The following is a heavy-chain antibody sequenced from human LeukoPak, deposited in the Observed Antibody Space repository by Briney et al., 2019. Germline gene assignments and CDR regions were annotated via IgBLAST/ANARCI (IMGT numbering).Heavy chain of an antibody. Sequence: AASVTVSCKASGYTFTGYFMHWVRQAPGQGLEWMGWINPNSGGTNYAQKFQGGVTMTRDTSFSTAYMELSRLRSDDTAVYYCATGPDGDYGYWGQGTLVTVSS. D-gene: IGHD2-21*01. CDR1: GYTFTGYF. CDR3: ATGPDGDYGY. V-gene: IGHV1-2*02. J-gene: IGHJ4*02. CDR2: INPNSGGT.